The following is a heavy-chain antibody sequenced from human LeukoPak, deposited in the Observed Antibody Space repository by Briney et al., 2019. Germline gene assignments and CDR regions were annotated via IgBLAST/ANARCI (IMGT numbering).Heavy chain of an antibody. V-gene: IGHV1-69*04. CDR2: IIPILGIA. CDR3: ARVQGTYYYDSSGYD. Sequence: GASVKVSCKASGGTHSSYAISLVRQAPGQGLEWMGRIIPILGIANYAQKFQGRVTITADKSTSTAYMELSSLRSEDTAVYYCARVQGTYYYDSSGYDWGQGTLVTVSS. D-gene: IGHD3-22*01. CDR1: GGTHSSYA. J-gene: IGHJ4*02.